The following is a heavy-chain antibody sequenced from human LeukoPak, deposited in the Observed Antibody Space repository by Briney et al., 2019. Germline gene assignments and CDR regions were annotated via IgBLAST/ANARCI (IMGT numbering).Heavy chain of an antibody. Sequence: GGSLRLSCAASGFTFSSNAMSWVRQAPGKGLEWVSTISGSGGSTYSADSMKGRFTISRDNSKNTLYLQMNSLRAEDTAVYYCARSLSATKRHYYYDSSGYLDYWGQGTLVTVSS. J-gene: IGHJ4*02. V-gene: IGHV3-23*01. CDR3: ARSLSATKRHYYYDSSGYLDY. CDR1: GFTFSSNA. D-gene: IGHD3-22*01. CDR2: ISGSGGST.